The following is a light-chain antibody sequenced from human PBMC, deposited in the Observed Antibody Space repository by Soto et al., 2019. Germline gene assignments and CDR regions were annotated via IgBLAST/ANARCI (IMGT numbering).Light chain of an antibody. J-gene: IGKJ1*01. Sequence: EIVVTQSPGTLSLSPGDRATLACRVSQSVSSTYLAWYQQKPGQAPRLLIYGASNRATGIPDRLGGSGSGTDFSLTISRLEPEDFAVYYCQQYGSSPTWTFGQGTKVEIK. CDR3: QQYGSSPTWT. CDR1: QSVSSTY. V-gene: IGKV3-20*01. CDR2: GAS.